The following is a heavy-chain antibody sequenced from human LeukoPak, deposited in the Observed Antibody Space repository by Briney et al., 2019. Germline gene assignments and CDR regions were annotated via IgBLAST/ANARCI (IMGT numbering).Heavy chain of an antibody. CDR3: AADRALGGYNFTTINDY. Sequence: ASVKVSCKVSGYTLTELSMHWVRQAPGKGLEWMGGFDPEDGETIYAQKFQGRVTMTEDTSTDTAYMELSSLRSEDTAVYYCAADRALGGYNFTTINDYWGQGTLVTVSS. CDR1: GYTLTELS. CDR2: FDPEDGET. V-gene: IGHV1-24*01. D-gene: IGHD5-24*01. J-gene: IGHJ4*02.